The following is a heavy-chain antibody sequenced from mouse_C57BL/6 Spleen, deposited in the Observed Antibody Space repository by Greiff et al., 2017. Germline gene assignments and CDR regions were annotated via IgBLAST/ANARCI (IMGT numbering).Heavy chain of an antibody. Sequence: VQLKQSVAELVRPGASVKLSCTASGFHIKNTYMHWVKQRPEQGLEWIGRIDPANGNTKYAPKFQGKATLTADTSANTAYLQLSSLTSEDTAIYYCASGIDCDYDGLAYWGQGTLVTVSA. CDR2: IDPANGNT. D-gene: IGHD2-4*01. CDR3: ASGIDCDYDGLAY. J-gene: IGHJ3*01. CDR1: GFHIKNTY. V-gene: IGHV14-3*01.